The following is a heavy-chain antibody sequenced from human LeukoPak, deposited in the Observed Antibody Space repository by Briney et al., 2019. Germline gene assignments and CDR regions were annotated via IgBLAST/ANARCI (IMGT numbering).Heavy chain of an antibody. Sequence: GGSLRLSCAASGFTFDDYAMHWVRQAPGKGLEWVSGISWNSGSIGYADSVKGRFTISGDNAKNSLYLQMNSLRAEDTALYYCTRDRHKYNYDSSGHPPYWGQGTLVTVSS. CDR3: TRDRHKYNYDSSGHPPY. V-gene: IGHV3-9*01. CDR2: ISWNSGSI. D-gene: IGHD3-22*01. CDR1: GFTFDDYA. J-gene: IGHJ4*02.